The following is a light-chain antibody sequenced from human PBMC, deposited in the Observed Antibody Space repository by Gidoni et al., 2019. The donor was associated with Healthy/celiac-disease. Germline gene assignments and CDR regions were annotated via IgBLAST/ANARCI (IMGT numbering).Light chain of an antibody. CDR2: DAS. V-gene: IGKV3-11*01. CDR1: QSVSSY. CDR3: QQRSNWPPVFT. Sequence: EIVLTQSPATLSLSPGERATLSCRASQSVSSYLAWYQQKPGQAPRLLIYDASNRATGIPARFSGSGSGTDFTLTISSLEPEDFVVYYCQQRSNWPPVFTFGPGTKVDI. J-gene: IGKJ3*01.